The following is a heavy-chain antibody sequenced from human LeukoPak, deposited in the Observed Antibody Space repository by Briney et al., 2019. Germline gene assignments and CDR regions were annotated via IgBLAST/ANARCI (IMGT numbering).Heavy chain of an antibody. V-gene: IGHV3-13*01. D-gene: IGHD1-26*01. CDR1: GFTFSNYD. CDR3: ARAHVGAGLAFDI. CDR2: IAIGGET. J-gene: IGHJ3*02. Sequence: GGSLRLSCAAPGFTFSNYDMHWVRQPTGKGLEWVAAIAIGGETYYPASVEGRFTISRENAKNSFYLQMNSLRAGDTAVYYCARAHVGAGLAFDIWGQGTMVTVSS.